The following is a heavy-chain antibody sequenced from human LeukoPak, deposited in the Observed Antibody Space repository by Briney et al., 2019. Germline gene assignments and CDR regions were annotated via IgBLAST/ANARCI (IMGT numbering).Heavy chain of an antibody. CDR1: GYTLTELS. CDR2: FDPEDGET. V-gene: IGHV1-24*01. Sequence: ASVKVSCKVSGYTLTELSTHWVRQAPGKGLEWMGGFDPEDGETIYAQKFQGRVTMTEDTSTDTAYMELSSLRSEDTAVYYCATTILGVEAWFDPWGQGTLVTVSS. J-gene: IGHJ5*02. D-gene: IGHD3-3*01. CDR3: ATTILGVEAWFDP.